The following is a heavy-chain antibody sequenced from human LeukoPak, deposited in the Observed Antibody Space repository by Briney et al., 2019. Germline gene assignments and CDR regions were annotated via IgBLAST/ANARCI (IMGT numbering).Heavy chain of an antibody. V-gene: IGHV3-74*01. CDR2: INSDGSST. D-gene: IGHD3-10*01. CDR3: AKEMGSRSSLFYFDY. CDR1: GFTFSSYW. J-gene: IGHJ4*01. Sequence: GGSLRLSCAASGFTFSSYWMHRVRQAPGKGLVWVSRINSDGSSTSYADSVKGRFTISRDNSKNTLYLVVNTLRGEDTAVYYCAKEMGSRSSLFYFDYWGQGTLLTVSS.